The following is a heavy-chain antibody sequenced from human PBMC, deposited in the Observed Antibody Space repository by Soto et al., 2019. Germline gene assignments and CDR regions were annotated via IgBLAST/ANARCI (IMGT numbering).Heavy chain of an antibody. CDR1: GGSISSGGYY. V-gene: IGHV4-31*03. CDR2: IYYSGST. CDR3: ARDHRDCSGGSCYHYYYMDV. J-gene: IGHJ6*03. Sequence: PSETLSLTCTVSGGSISSGGYYWSWIRQHPGKGLEWIGYIYYSGSTYYNPSLKSRVTISVDTSKNQFSLKLSSVTAADTAVYYCARDHRDCSGGSCYHYYYMDVWGKGTTVTVSS. D-gene: IGHD2-15*01.